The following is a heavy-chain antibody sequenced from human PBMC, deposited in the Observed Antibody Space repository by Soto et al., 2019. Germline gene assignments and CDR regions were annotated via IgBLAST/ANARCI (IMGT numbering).Heavy chain of an antibody. D-gene: IGHD2-15*01. J-gene: IGHJ4*02. V-gene: IGHV1-24*01. CDR1: GYTLTELS. Sequence: ASVKVSCKVSGYTLTELSMHWVRQAPGKGLEWMGGFDPEDGETIYAQKFQGRVTMTEDTSTDTAYMELSSLRSEDTAVYYCATGRCSGGSCYYYFDYWGQGTLVTVSS. CDR3: ATGRCSGGSCYYYFDY. CDR2: FDPEDGET.